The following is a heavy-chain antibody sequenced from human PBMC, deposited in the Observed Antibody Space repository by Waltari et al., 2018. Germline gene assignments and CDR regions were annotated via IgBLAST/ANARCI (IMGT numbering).Heavy chain of an antibody. CDR3: VRTNPVQYYFDY. CDR1: GGSFSGYY. CDR2: INHSGST. D-gene: IGHD3-10*01. V-gene: IGHV4-34*01. Sequence: QVQLQQWGAGLLKPSETLSLTCAVYGGSFSGYYWRWIRQTPGKGLEWIGEINHSGSTNYNPSLKSRVTISVDTSKNQFSLKLSSVTAADTAVYYCVRTNPVQYYFDYWGQGTLVTVSS. J-gene: IGHJ4*02.